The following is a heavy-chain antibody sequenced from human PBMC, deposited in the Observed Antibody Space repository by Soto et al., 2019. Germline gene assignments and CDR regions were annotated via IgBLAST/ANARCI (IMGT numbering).Heavy chain of an antibody. Sequence: GGSLRLSCAASGFTFSSYSMNWVRQAPGKGLEWVSSISSSSSYIYYADSVKGRFTISRDNSKNTLYLQMNSLRAEDTAVYYCARDLGYYDSSGYYPPYNWFDPWGQGTLVTVSS. CDR2: ISSSSSYI. V-gene: IGHV3-21*01. J-gene: IGHJ5*02. D-gene: IGHD3-22*01. CDR3: ARDLGYYDSSGYYPPYNWFDP. CDR1: GFTFSSYS.